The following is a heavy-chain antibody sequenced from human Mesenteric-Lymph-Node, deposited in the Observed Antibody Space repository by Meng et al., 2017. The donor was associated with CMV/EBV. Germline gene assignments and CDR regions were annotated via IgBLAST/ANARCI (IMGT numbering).Heavy chain of an antibody. J-gene: IGHJ6*02. Sequence: GESLKISCAASGFTFSNYGMHWVRQAPGKGLEWVSYITSGSTIYYADSVKGRFTISRDNAKNSLYLQMNSLRAEDTAVYYCAREARYYASSGSSSGLDVWGQGTTVTVSS. D-gene: IGHD3-22*01. CDR3: AREARYYASSGSSSGLDV. V-gene: IGHV3-48*04. CDR2: ITSGSTI. CDR1: GFTFSNYG.